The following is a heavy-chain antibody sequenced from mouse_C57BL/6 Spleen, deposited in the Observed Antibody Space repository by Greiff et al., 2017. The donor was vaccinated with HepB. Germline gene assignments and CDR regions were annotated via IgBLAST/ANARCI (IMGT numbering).Heavy chain of an antibody. J-gene: IGHJ2*01. D-gene: IGHD2-2*01. CDR3: ARGLFYYGYDGDY. CDR1: GYTFTDYY. Sequence: VQLQQSGAELVRPGPSVKLSCKASGYTFTDYYINWVKQRPGQGLEWIARIYPGSGNTYYNEKFKGKATLTAEKSSSTAYMQLSSLTSEDSAVYFCARGLFYYGYDGDYWGQGTTLTVSS. CDR2: IYPGSGNT. V-gene: IGHV1-76*01.